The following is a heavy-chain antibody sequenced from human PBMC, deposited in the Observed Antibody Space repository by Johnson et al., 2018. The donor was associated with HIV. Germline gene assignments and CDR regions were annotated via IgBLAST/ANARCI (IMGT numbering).Heavy chain of an antibody. CDR1: GFTVSSNY. CDR3: ARDRSRHITMLRPEYGAFDI. V-gene: IGHV3-66*02. D-gene: IGHD3-10*01. CDR2: IYSGGGT. Sequence: VQLVESGGGLVQPGGSLRLSCAGTGFTVSSNYMYWVRQAPGKGLECVSVIYSGGGTYYADSVKGRFTISRDNSKNTVYLHMNSLRPEDTAWYSCARDRSRHITMLRPEYGAFDIWGQGTMVTVSS. J-gene: IGHJ3*02.